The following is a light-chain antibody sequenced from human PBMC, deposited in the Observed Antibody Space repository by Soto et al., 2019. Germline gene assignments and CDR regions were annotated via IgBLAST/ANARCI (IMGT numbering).Light chain of an antibody. J-gene: IGKJ4*01. CDR3: QQYNHWPLS. Sequence: VMTQNPATLSVFPGERATLSCRASQGLGTNLAWYQQRPGQAPRLLIYAASTRATGVPARFSGSGSETEFTLTITTLQSEDFAVYYCQQYNHWPLSFGVGSKVDIK. CDR2: AAS. V-gene: IGKV3-15*01. CDR1: QGLGTN.